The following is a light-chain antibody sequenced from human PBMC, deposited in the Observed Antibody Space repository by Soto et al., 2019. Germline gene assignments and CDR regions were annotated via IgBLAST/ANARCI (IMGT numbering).Light chain of an antibody. CDR3: QQFGSSPGFT. CDR2: AAS. Sequence: EIVLTQSPGTLSLSPGERATLSCRASQSINNRYLAWYQQKPGQAPRLLIYAASSRATGIPDRFSGSGSGTYFTLTISRLEPEAFAVYYCQQFGSSPGFTFGPGTKVDIK. V-gene: IGKV3-20*01. CDR1: QSINNRY. J-gene: IGKJ3*01.